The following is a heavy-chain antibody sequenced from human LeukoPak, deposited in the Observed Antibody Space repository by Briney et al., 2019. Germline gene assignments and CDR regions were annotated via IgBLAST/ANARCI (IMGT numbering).Heavy chain of an antibody. CDR3: ARGYGYIATRIFDY. J-gene: IGHJ4*02. V-gene: IGHV3-7*01. CDR1: GFTFSTYW. CDR2: MKRDGSEI. Sequence: GGSLRLSCSASGFTFSTYWMSWVRQAPGKGLEWVANMKRDGSEIYYVDSVKGRFTISRDNAKNSLFLQMNSLRAEDTAVYYCARGYGYIATRIFDYWGQGTLVTVSS. D-gene: IGHD5-24*01.